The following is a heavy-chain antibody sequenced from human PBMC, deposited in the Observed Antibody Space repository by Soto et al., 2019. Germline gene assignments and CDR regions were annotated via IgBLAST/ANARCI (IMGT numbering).Heavy chain of an antibody. CDR3: ATDPPRVSVVGKFDH. Sequence: QVHLVESGGGVVQPGKSLRLSCAASGFTFGSFALHWVRQAPGKGLEWVAVISHDGSIKYYADSVKGRFTISRDNAKNTLSLQMTSLRLDDTAVYFCATDPPRVSVVGKFDHWAQGAQVTVSS. V-gene: IGHV3-30-3*01. J-gene: IGHJ4*02. CDR1: GFTFGSFA. CDR2: ISHDGSIK. D-gene: IGHD2-8*01.